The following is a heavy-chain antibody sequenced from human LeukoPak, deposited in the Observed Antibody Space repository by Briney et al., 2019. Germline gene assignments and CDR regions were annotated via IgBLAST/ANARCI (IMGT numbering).Heavy chain of an antibody. CDR3: ARGERPGLDY. V-gene: IGHV4-59*01. CDR1: GGSLSGYY. Sequence: SETLSLTCAVYGGSLSGYYWSWIRQPPGKGLEWIGYIYYSGHTNYNPSLKSRVTISVDTSKNQFSLKLSSVTAADTAVYYCARGERPGLDYWGQGTLVTVSS. J-gene: IGHJ4*02. D-gene: IGHD1-14*01. CDR2: IYYSGHT.